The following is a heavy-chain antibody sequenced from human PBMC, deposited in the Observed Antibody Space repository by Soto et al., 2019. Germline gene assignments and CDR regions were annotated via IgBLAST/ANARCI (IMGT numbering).Heavy chain of an antibody. D-gene: IGHD2-2*01. CDR3: AYCSSTRYGMDV. CDR2: ISYDGSNK. V-gene: IGHV3-30*03. J-gene: IGHJ6*02. CDR1: GFTFSSYG. Sequence: RLSCAASGFTFSSYGMHWVRQAPGKGLEWVAVISYDGSNKYYADSVKGRFTISRDNSKNTLYLQMNSLRAEDTAVYYCAYCSSTRYGMDVWGQGTTVTVSS.